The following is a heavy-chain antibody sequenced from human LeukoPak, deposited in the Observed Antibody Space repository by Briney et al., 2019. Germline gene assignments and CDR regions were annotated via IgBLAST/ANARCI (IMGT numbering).Heavy chain of an antibody. CDR2: IYYSGST. J-gene: IGHJ4*02. D-gene: IGHD1-1*01. CDR1: GGAISSSYYY. Sequence: SETLSLTCTVSGGAISSSYYYWGWIRQPPGKGLEWIGTIYYSGSTYYNPSLKSRVTISVDTSKNQFSLKLSSVTAPDTAVYYCARHEDRNWYFDHWGQGTLVTVSS. CDR3: ARHEDRNWYFDH. V-gene: IGHV4-39*01.